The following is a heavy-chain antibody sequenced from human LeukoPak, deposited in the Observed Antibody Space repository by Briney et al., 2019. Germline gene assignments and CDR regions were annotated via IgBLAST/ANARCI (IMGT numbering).Heavy chain of an antibody. J-gene: IGHJ4*02. CDR2: INPNGGDT. V-gene: IGHV1-2*02. CDR1: GYTFTGYY. CDR3: ARGWYYDSTGGYYFDY. D-gene: IGHD3-22*01. Sequence: GASVKVSCKASGYTFTGYYMYWVRQAPGQGLEWMGWINPNGGDTKYAQKFQGRVTMTRDTSINTAYMETSSLTSDDTAVYYCARGWYYDSTGGYYFDYWGQGTLVTVSS.